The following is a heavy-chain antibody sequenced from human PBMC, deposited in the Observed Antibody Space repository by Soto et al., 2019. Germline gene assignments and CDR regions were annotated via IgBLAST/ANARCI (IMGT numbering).Heavy chain of an antibody. Sequence: EVQLLESGGALVQPGGSLRLSCAASGFGFSAYAMSWVRPAPGRGLQWVTVTTGSGETTYYADSVRGRFTISRDNSKNTLHLHMYSLRAEDTATNYCAKTQEASRNVNSFLHFWGQGTLVTVYS. D-gene: IGHD3-16*02. CDR1: GFGFSAYA. J-gene: IGHJ4*02. CDR3: AKTQEASRNVNSFLHF. CDR2: TTGSGETT. V-gene: IGHV3-23*01.